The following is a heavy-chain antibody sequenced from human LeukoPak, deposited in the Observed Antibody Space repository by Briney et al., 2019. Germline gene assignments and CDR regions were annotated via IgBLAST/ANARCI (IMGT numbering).Heavy chain of an antibody. J-gene: IGHJ4*02. Sequence: PGGSLRLSCAASGFTFDDYGMSWVRQAPGKGLEWVSGISRNGGSTGYADSVKGRFTISRDNAKNSLYLQMNSLRDEDTALYYCARGTSSWYGDYFDYWGQGTLVTVSS. V-gene: IGHV3-20*04. CDR2: ISRNGGST. D-gene: IGHD6-13*01. CDR3: ARGTSSWYGDYFDY. CDR1: GFTFDDYG.